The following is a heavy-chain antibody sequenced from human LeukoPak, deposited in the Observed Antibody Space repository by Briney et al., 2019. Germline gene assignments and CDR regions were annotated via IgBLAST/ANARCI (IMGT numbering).Heavy chain of an antibody. CDR3: ARGRSSYSSVYYYYGMDV. CDR1: GGSFSGYY. CDR2: INHSGST. Sequence: LETLSLICAVYGGSFSGYYWSWIRQPPGKGLEWIGKINHSGSTNYNPSLKSRVTISVDKSKNQFSLMLSSVIAADTAVYYCARGRSSYSSVYYYYGMDVWGQGTTVTVSS. D-gene: IGHD6-25*01. V-gene: IGHV4-34*01. J-gene: IGHJ6*02.